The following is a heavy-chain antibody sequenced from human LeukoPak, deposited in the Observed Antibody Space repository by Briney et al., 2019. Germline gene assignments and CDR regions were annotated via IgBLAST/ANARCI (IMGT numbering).Heavy chain of an antibody. V-gene: IGHV3-7*01. CDR1: GISFRSSW. CDR2: INQDGSEK. CDR3: ARDDYCSASHCYHD. J-gene: IGHJ4*01. Sequence: GGSLRLSCAASGISFRSSWMSWVRQPPGKGLEWVANINQDGSEKYHVDSVKGRFTIARDNGKSAVYLQMNRLCIEVTAVYYCARDDYCSASHCYHDWNQGSLATVSS. D-gene: IGHD2-15*01.